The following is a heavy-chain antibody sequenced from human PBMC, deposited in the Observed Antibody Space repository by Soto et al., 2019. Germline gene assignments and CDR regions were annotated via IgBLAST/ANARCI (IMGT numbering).Heavy chain of an antibody. CDR3: AGVTTPGYCSSTSCYFGVGFDP. CDR1: GYSFTSYW. J-gene: IGHJ5*02. D-gene: IGHD2-2*01. CDR2: IYPGDSDT. Sequence: PGESLKIYCKGSGYSFTSYWIGWVRQMPGKGLEWMGIIYPGDSDTRYSPSFQGQVTISADKSISTAYLQWSSLKASDTAMYYCAGVTTPGYCSSTSCYFGVGFDPWGQGTLVTVSS. V-gene: IGHV5-51*01.